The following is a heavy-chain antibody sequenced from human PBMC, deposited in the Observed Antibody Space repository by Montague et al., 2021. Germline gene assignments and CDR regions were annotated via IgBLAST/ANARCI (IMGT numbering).Heavy chain of an antibody. V-gene: IGHV4-59*01. CDR1: SDSINFYY. CDR2: VYYTGTT. D-gene: IGHD2-8*01. Sequence: SETRSLTCTVSSDSINFYYWSWIRQPPGKGLEWIGYVYYTGTTNYNPSLKSRVTISVDTSRNQFFLNVNSVTAADTAVYYCARKGTNWDYWGQGTLVTVSS. CDR3: ARKGTNWDY. J-gene: IGHJ4*02.